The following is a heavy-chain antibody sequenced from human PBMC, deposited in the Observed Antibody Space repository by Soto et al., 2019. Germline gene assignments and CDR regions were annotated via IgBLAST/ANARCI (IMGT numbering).Heavy chain of an antibody. V-gene: IGHV1-3*01. D-gene: IGHD6-19*01. CDR3: ARDRDSSGWYPDY. J-gene: IGHJ4*02. CDR2: INAGNGNT. Sequence: HWVRQAPGQRLEWMGWINAGNGNTKYSQKFQGRVTITRDTSASTAYMELSSLRSEDTAVYYCARDRDSSGWYPDYWGQGTLVTVSS.